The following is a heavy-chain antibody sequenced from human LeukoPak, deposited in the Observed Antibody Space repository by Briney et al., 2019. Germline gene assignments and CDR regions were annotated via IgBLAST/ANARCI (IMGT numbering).Heavy chain of an antibody. V-gene: IGHV4-34*01. CDR2: IYHSGTT. J-gene: IGHJ4*02. Sequence: SETLSLTCAVYGGSFSDYFWSWIRQPPGKGLEWIGEIYHSGTTSYNPSLKSRVNISVDKSKNQFSLRLRSVTAADTAVYYCARRVVPGGYDPDYWGQGTLVTVSS. D-gene: IGHD3-22*01. CDR3: ARRVVPGGYDPDY. CDR1: GGSFSDYF.